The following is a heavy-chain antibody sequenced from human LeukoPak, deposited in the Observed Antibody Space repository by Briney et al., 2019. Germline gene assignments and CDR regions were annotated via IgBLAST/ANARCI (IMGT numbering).Heavy chain of an antibody. D-gene: IGHD1-26*01. CDR2: ISSSATTI. CDR3: ARDAGGYSPYWYFDL. CDR1: GFTFSSYE. V-gene: IGHV3-48*03. J-gene: IGHJ2*01. Sequence: GGSLRLSCEASGFTFSSYEMNWVRQAPGEGLEWVSYISSSATTIYYADSVKGRFTISRDNAKNSLYLQMNSLRAEDTAVYYCARDAGGYSPYWYFDLWGRGTLVTVSS.